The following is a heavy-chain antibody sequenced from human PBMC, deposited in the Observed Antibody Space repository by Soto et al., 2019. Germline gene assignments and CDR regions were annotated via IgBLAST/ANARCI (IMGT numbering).Heavy chain of an antibody. CDR2: IYSGGST. Sequence: EVQLVESGGGLIQPGGSLRLSCAASGFTVSSNYMSWVRQAPGKGLEWVSVIYSGGSTYYADSVKGRFTISRDNSKNTLYLQMNSLRAEDTAVYYCARVYVVVVAAKCALDACDIWGQGPMVTVSS. V-gene: IGHV3-53*01. CDR3: ARVYVVVVAAKCALDACDI. CDR1: GFTVSSNY. J-gene: IGHJ3*02. D-gene: IGHD2-15*01.